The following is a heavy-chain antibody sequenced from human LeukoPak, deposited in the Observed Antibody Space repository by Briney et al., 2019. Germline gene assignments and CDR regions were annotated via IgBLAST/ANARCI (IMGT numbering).Heavy chain of an antibody. J-gene: IGHJ4*02. V-gene: IGHV1-2*02. CDR1: GHTFTGYY. D-gene: IGHD6-19*01. CDR2: INANSGDT. Sequence: ASVKVSCEASGHTFTGYYMHWVRQAPGQGLEWMGWINANSGDTNYAQKFQGRVTMTRDTSISTAYMELSRLRSDDTAVYYCARYSSGWFDFKFDYWGQGTLVTVSS. CDR3: ARYSSGWFDFKFDY.